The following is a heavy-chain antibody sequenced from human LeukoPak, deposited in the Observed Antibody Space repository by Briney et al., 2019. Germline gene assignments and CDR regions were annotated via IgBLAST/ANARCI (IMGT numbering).Heavy chain of an antibody. CDR1: GYTFTGYY. CDR2: INPNSGGT. CDR3: ARVGDYYGSGGNIWFDP. J-gene: IGHJ5*02. V-gene: IGHV1-2*02. D-gene: IGHD3-10*01. Sequence: GASVKVSCKASGYTFTGYYIHWVRQAPGQGLEWMGWINPNSGGTISPQKFQDRVTMTRDTSVTTAYMELSSLRSDDTAVYYCARVGDYYGSGGNIWFDPWGQGTVVTVSS.